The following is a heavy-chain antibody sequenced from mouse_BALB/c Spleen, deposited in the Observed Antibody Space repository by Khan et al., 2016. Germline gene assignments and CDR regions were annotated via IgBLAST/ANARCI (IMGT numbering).Heavy chain of an antibody. J-gene: IGHJ2*01. D-gene: IGHD1-1*01. Sequence: QVQLKESGAELVRPGVSVKISCKGSGYTFTDYAMHWVKQSHAKSLEWIGVISTYYGDASYNQKFKGKAKMTVDKSSSQAYMELARLTSEDSAIYYCARVHGSSPYYFDYWGQGTTLTVSS. V-gene: IGHV1S137*01. CDR2: ISTYYGDA. CDR1: GYTFTDYA. CDR3: ARVHGSSPYYFDY.